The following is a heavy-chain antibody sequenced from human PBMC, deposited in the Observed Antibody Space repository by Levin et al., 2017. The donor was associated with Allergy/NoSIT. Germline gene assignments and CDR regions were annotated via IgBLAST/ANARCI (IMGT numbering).Heavy chain of an antibody. D-gene: IGHD5-12*01. CDR3: ARDSPDYMRSFDV. Sequence: ASVKVSCKASGYNFPGFYVHWVRQAPGQGLEWVGWIDPRSGATQYAQNFQGRVTMTRDTSITTVYMDLSRLTSDDTAVYYCARDSPDYMRSFDVWGQGTLVTVSS. CDR2: IDPRSGAT. CDR1: GYNFPGFY. V-gene: IGHV1-2*02. J-gene: IGHJ3*01.